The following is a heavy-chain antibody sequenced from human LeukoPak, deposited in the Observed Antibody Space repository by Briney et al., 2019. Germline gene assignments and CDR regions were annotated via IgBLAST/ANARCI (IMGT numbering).Heavy chain of an antibody. CDR2: IYYSGST. CDR1: GGSVSSGTYY. D-gene: IGHD1-14*01. CDR3: ARGAFIIGQYAFDI. J-gene: IGHJ3*02. V-gene: IGHV4-61*01. Sequence: PSETLSLTCTVSGGSVSSGTYYWSWIRQPPGKGLEWIGYIYYSGSTNYNPSLKSRVTISVDTSKNQFSLKLSSVTAADTAVYYCARGAFIIGQYAFDIWGQGTMVTVSS.